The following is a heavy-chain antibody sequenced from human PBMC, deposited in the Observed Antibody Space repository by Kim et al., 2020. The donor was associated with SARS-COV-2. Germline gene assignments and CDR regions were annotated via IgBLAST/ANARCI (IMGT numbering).Heavy chain of an antibody. CDR3: ARRITISGVPIRRYFDL. V-gene: IGHV3-7*01. Sequence: GGSLRPSCAASGFTFSSYWMSWVRQAPGKGLEWVANIKRDGSEQYYVDSVRGRFTISRDNAKNSLYLQMNSLRAEDTAVYYCARRITISGVPIRRYFDLWGRGPLVTVSS. J-gene: IGHJ2*01. CDR2: IKRDGSEQ. CDR1: GFTFSSYW. D-gene: IGHD3-3*01.